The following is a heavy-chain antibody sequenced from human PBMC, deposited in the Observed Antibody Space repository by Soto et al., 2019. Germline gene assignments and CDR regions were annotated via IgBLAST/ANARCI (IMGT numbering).Heavy chain of an antibody. CDR3: AREGNLGRWLQPLDF. J-gene: IGHJ4*02. Sequence: SETLSLTCTVSGDSISASSWSLVRQPPGKGLEWIGNIHYNGNTKYNPSLKSRVTMSVDTSKNQFSLKLISVTAADTAKYFCAREGNLGRWLQPLDFWGQGTLVTVSS. CDR2: IHYNGNT. V-gene: IGHV4-59*01. D-gene: IGHD5-12*01. CDR1: GDSISASS.